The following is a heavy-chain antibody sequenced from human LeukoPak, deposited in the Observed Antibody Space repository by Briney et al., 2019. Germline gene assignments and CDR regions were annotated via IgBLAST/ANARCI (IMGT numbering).Heavy chain of an antibody. Sequence: GGSLRLSHAASGFTFSSYSMNWVRQAPGKGLEWVSSISSSSSYIYYADSVKGRFTISRDNAKNSLYLQMNSLRAEDTAVYYCARDKEGQLGTTDAFDIWGQGTMVTVSS. J-gene: IGHJ3*02. CDR3: ARDKEGQLGTTDAFDI. CDR1: GFTFSSYS. CDR2: ISSSSSYI. V-gene: IGHV3-21*01. D-gene: IGHD1-7*01.